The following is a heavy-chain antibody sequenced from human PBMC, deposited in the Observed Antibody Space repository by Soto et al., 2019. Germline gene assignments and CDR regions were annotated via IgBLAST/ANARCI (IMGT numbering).Heavy chain of an antibody. V-gene: IGHV4-39*01. Sequence: XGTLALTCTVSGGSISSSSYYWGWIRQPPGKGLEWIGSIYYSGSTYYNPSLKSRVTISVDTSKNQFSLKLSSVTAAGTAVYYCASITSTVITFDYWGQGTLVTISS. CDR1: GGSISSSSYY. CDR3: ASITSTVITFDY. D-gene: IGHD3-22*01. CDR2: IYYSGST. J-gene: IGHJ4*02.